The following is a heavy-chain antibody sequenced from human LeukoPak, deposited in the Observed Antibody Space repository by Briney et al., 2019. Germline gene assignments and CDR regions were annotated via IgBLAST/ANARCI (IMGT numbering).Heavy chain of an antibody. Sequence: GASVKVSCKASGYTFTGYYMHWVRQAPGQELEWMGWINTNSGGTNYAQKFQGRVTMTRDTSISTAYMELRRLRSDDTAVYYCARDKGIASAADLDVFDIWGQGTMVTVSS. J-gene: IGHJ3*02. CDR3: ARDKGIASAADLDVFDI. D-gene: IGHD6-13*01. CDR1: GYTFTGYY. CDR2: INTNSGGT. V-gene: IGHV1-2*02.